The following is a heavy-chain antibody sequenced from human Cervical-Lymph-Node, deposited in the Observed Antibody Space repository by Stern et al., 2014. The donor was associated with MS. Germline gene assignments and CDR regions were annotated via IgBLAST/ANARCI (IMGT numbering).Heavy chain of an antibody. J-gene: IGHJ6*02. V-gene: IGHV3-9*01. D-gene: IGHD6-13*01. CDR3: AKDIGGQQRSYGMDV. Sequence: EVHLVESGGGLVQPGRSLRLSCAASGFTFDDYAMHWVRQAPGKGLEWVSGISWNSGSIGYADSVKGRFTISRDNAKNSLYLQMNSLRAEDTALYYCAKDIGGQQRSYGMDVWGQGTTVTVSS. CDR2: ISWNSGSI. CDR1: GFTFDDYA.